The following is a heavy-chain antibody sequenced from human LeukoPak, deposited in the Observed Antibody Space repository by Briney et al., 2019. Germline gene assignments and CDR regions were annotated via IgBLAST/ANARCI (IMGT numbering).Heavy chain of an antibody. V-gene: IGHV3-48*04. J-gene: IGHJ6*03. CDR3: ARVGTTNYYFYYMDV. Sequence: GGSLRLSCAASGFTFSTYTMNWVRQAPGKGLEWVSYVSSSGGTIYYAGSVKGRFTISRDNAKNSLYLQMNSLGGEDTAVYYCARVGTTNYYFYYMDVWGKGTTVTVSS. CDR2: VSSSGGTI. CDR1: GFTFSTYT. D-gene: IGHD2-2*01.